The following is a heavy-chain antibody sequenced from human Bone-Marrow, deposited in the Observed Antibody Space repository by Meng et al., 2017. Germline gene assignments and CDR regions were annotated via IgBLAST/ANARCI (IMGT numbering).Heavy chain of an antibody. V-gene: IGHV1-2*02. CDR3: ARRVSTVGDLDY. CDR1: GGTLSSYA. J-gene: IGHJ4*02. CDR2: INPKSGDT. Sequence: GKLGQAGGGVRKPGSPVKVSCGVSGGTLSSYAYSWVRQAPGQGLEWMGWINPKSGDTKYAQNFQGRVTLTRDTSISTAHMELSRLSSDDTAVYYCARRVSTVGDLDYWGQGTLVTVSS. D-gene: IGHD2-21*01.